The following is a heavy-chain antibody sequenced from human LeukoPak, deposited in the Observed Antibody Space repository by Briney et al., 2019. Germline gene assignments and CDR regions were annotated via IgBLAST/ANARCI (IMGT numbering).Heavy chain of an antibody. CDR2: IKQDGSEK. CDR1: GFTFSSYG. J-gene: IGHJ3*02. CDR3: ASSTSGSYYLAFDI. Sequence: PGGSLRLSCAASGFTFSSYGMHWVRQAPGKGLEWVANIKQDGSEKYYVDSVKGRFTISRDNAKNSLYLQMNSLRAEDTAVYYCASSTSGSYYLAFDIWGQGTMVTVSS. D-gene: IGHD1-26*01. V-gene: IGHV3-7*01.